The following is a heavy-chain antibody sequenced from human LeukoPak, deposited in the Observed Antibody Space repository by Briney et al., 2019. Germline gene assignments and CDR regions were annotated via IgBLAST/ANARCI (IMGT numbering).Heavy chain of an antibody. CDR2: VIPILGIA. CDR1: GGTFSSYA. J-gene: IGHJ4*02. CDR3: AHGSGRTHPDY. Sequence: ASVKVSCKASGGTFSSYAISWVRQAPGQGLEWMGRVIPILGIANYAQKFQGRVTITADKSTSTAYMELSSLRSEDTAVYYCAHGSGRTHPDYWGQGTLVTVSS. V-gene: IGHV1-69*04. D-gene: IGHD3-10*01.